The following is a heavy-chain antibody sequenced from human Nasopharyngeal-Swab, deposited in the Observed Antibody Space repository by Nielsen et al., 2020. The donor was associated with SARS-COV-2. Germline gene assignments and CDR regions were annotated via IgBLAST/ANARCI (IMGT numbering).Heavy chain of an antibody. Sequence: GESLQISCAASGFTFNNYNFNWVRQAPGKGLEWVSSISSSSSYIYYAGSVKGRFTISRDNAKNSLYLQMNSLRAEDTAVYYCARDGLDYDFWSAYCMDVWGQGTTVTVSS. CDR3: ARDGLDYDFWSAYCMDV. CDR2: ISSSSSYI. V-gene: IGHV3-21*01. D-gene: IGHD3-3*01. J-gene: IGHJ6*02. CDR1: GFTFNNYN.